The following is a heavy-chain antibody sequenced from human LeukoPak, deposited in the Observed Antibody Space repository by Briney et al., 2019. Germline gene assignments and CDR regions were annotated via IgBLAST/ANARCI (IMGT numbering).Heavy chain of an antibody. CDR2: INPNSGGT. CDR3: ATTREPGYSSGWFDY. V-gene: IGHV1-2*02. J-gene: IGHJ4*02. Sequence: GASVKVSCKASGYTFTGYYMHWVRQAPGQGLEWMGWINPNSGGTNYAQKFQGRVTMTRDTSISTAYMELSRLRSDDAAVYYCATTREPGYSSGWFDYWGQGTLATVSS. CDR1: GYTFTGYY. D-gene: IGHD6-19*01.